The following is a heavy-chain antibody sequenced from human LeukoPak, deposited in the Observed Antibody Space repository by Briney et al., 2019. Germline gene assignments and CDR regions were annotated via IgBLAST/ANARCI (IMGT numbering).Heavy chain of an antibody. CDR2: INSDGSST. V-gene: IGHV3-74*01. J-gene: IGHJ4*02. CDR1: GFTFSSYW. CDR3: ARDLDYAVTTSRDYFDY. Sequence: PGGSLRLSCAASGFTFSSYWMHWVRQAPGKGLVWVSRINSDGSSTSYADSVKGRFTISRDNAKNTLYLQMNSLRAEDTAVYYCARDLDYAVTTSRDYFDYWGQGTLVTVSS. D-gene: IGHD4-17*01.